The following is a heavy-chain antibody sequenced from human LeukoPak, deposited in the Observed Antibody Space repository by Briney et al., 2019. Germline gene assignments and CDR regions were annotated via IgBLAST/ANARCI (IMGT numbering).Heavy chain of an antibody. CDR2: ISGGGGST. J-gene: IGHJ4*02. CDR1: GVTLSTYS. D-gene: IGHD1-26*01. V-gene: IGHV3-23*01. CDR3: AKGGKWDVTPFDY. Sequence: GGSLRLSCAASGVTLSTYSMNWVRQAPGKGLEWVSTISGGGGSTYYADSVKGRFTISRDNSKNTLYLQVNSLRAEDTAVYYCAKGGKWDVTPFDYWGQGTLVTVSS.